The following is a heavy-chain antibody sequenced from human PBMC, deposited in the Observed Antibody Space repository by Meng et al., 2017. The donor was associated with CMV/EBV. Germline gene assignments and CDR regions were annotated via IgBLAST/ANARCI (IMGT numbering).Heavy chain of an antibody. CDR1: GFTFSDYY. D-gene: IGHD4-17*01. CDR3: ARDLLYGEGWFDP. CDR2: ISSSGGTI. J-gene: IGHJ5*02. V-gene: IGHV3-11*01. Sequence: AASGFTFSDYYRTWIRQAPGKGLEWASYISSSGGTIYYADSVKGRFTISRDNAKNSLYLQMSSLRAEDTAMYYCARDLLYGEGWFDPWGQGTLVTVSS.